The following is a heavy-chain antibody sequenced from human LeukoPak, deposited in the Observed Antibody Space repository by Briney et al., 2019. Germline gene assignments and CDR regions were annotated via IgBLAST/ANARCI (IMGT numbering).Heavy chain of an antibody. CDR1: GGSISSYY. J-gene: IGHJ4*02. CDR2: IYYSGST. Sequence: SETLSLTCTVSGGSISSYYWSWIRQPPGKGLEWIGYIYYSGSTNYNPSLNSRVTISVDTSKNQFSLKLSSVTAADTAVSYCARQGYYDTGGQLFDYWGQGTLVTVSS. D-gene: IGHD3-22*01. V-gene: IGHV4-59*08. CDR3: ARQGYYDTGGQLFDY.